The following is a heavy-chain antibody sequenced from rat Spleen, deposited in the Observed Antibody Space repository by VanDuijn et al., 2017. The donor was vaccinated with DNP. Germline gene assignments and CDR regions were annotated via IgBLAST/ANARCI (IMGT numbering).Heavy chain of an antibody. CDR2: INTGSGGT. CDR1: DYIFSSNY. CDR3: ARWEWYFDF. V-gene: IGHV1-43*01. Sequence: QVQLQQSGAELAKPGSSVKISCRASDYIFSSNYIGWIKQTTGQGLEYIGYINTGSGGTNYNEKFKGKATLTVDKSSSTAFMQLSSLTPDDSAVYYCARWEWYFDFWGPGTMVTVSS. D-gene: IGHD5-1*01. J-gene: IGHJ1*01.